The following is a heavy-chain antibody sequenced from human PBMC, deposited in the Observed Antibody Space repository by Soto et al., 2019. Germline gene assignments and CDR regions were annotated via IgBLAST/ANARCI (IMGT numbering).Heavy chain of an antibody. V-gene: IGHV3-7*01. CDR1: GFTFSSYW. CDR2: IKQAGSEK. Sequence: EVQLVESGGGLVQPGGSLRLSCAASGFTFSSYWMSWVRQAPGKGLEWVANIKQAGSEKYYVDSVKGRFTISRDNAKNSPDLQMNSLRGGDTAVYYCGREGEGDFWSGYYTHYYYMDVWGKGTTVTVSS. J-gene: IGHJ6*03. D-gene: IGHD3-3*01. CDR3: GREGEGDFWSGYYTHYYYMDV.